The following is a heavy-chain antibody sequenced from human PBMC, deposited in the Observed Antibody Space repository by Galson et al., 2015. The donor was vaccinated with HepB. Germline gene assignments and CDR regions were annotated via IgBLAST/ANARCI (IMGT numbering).Heavy chain of an antibody. D-gene: IGHD6-19*01. Sequence: SLRLSCAASGFIFSNYGMHWVRQAPGKGLEWVAVIWYDGSNKYYADSVQGRFTISRDNSKNTLYLEMNSLRGEDTAVYSCVRVDDNTGYDLWGRGTLVTVSS. CDR3: VRVDDNTGYDL. V-gene: IGHV3-33*01. CDR1: GFIFSNYG. J-gene: IGHJ2*01. CDR2: IWYDGSNK.